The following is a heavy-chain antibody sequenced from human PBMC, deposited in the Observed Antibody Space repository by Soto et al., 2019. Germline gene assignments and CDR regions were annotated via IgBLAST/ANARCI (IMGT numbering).Heavy chain of an antibody. CDR2: FYYSGNT. D-gene: IGHD3-10*01. CDR3: ARLPPRSSDATANWFDS. V-gene: IGHV4-59*08. J-gene: IGHJ5*01. Sequence: PSETLSLTCTVSGDSIRNYYWSWVRQPPGKGLEWIGHFYYSGNTKYDPSLESRVTISVDTSKNQYSLKLASVTAADTALYYCARLPPRSSDATANWFDSWGQGTLVTVSS. CDR1: GDSIRNYY.